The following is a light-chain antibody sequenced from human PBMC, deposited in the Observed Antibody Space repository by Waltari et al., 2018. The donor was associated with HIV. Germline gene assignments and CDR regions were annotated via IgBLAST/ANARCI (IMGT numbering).Light chain of an antibody. CDR3: HSYTSGSAVNYV. CDR2: DVT. Sequence: QSALTQPASVSGSPGQSITISCTATNSAVGDYKYVSWYQQRPGEAPKLIISDVTNRPSGVSNRFSGAKSDNTAFLTISGLRPEDEADYYCHSYTSGSAVNYVFGTGTKVTVL. CDR1: NSAVGDYKY. J-gene: IGLJ1*01. V-gene: IGLV2-14*01.